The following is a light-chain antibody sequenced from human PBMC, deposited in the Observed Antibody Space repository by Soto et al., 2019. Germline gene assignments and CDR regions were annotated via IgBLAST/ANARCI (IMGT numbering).Light chain of an antibody. Sequence: DIQMTQSPSSLSASVGDRVTITCRASHTFSSFLNWYQQKRGKPPTLLIYGAFNLRSGVPSRFAGSGGGAEFRLTISSLQPGDFATYYCQQTYSPPFTFDQGTSLELK. CDR2: GAF. CDR3: QQTYSPPFT. V-gene: IGKV1-39*01. CDR1: HTFSSF. J-gene: IGKJ2*01.